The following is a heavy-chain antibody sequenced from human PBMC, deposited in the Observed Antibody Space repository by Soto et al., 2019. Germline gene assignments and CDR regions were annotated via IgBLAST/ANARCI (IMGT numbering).Heavy chain of an antibody. J-gene: IGHJ6*02. Sequence: GASVKVSCKASGYTFTGYYMHWVRQAPGQGLEWMGWINPNSGGTNYAQKFQGWVTMTRDTSISTAYMELSRLRSDDTAVYYCARGSVVKLYYYYGMDVWGQGTTVTVSS. CDR3: ARGSVVKLYYYYGMDV. V-gene: IGHV1-2*04. D-gene: IGHD3-22*01. CDR2: INPNSGGT. CDR1: GYTFTGYY.